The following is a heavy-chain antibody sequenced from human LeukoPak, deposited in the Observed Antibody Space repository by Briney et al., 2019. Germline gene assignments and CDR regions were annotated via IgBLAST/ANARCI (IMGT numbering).Heavy chain of an antibody. V-gene: IGHV3-30*18. CDR1: GFTFSSYG. D-gene: IGHD3-10*01. CDR3: AKDAIMVRGVIIYFDY. Sequence: PGGSLRLSCAASGFTFSSYGMNWVRQAPGKGLEWVAVISYDGSNKYYADSVKGRFTISRDNSKNTLYPQMNSLRAEDTAVYYCAKDAIMVRGVIIYFDYWGQGTLVTVSS. J-gene: IGHJ4*02. CDR2: ISYDGSNK.